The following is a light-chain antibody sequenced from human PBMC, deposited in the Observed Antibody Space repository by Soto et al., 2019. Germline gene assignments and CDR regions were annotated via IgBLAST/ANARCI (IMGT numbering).Light chain of an antibody. J-gene: IGKJ2*01. CDR2: DAS. Sequence: DIQMTQSPSSLSASVGDKVTITCQANEDITNYLNWYQQKPGKAPQLLIYDASNLETGVPSRFSGSGSVTDFTFTISSLQPEDFATYYCQQYDYLPYTFGQGTKLDIK. CDR1: EDITNY. V-gene: IGKV1-33*01. CDR3: QQYDYLPYT.